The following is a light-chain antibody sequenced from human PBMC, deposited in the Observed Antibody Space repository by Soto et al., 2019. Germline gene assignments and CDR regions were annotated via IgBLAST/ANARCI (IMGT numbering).Light chain of an antibody. J-gene: IGLJ2*01. CDR2: DVI. CDR1: SSNVDDYNY. Sequence: QSALTQPRSVSGSPGQSVTISCTGTSSNVDDYNYVSWYQQYPGEVPKLIIYDVIKRPSGVPDRFSGFKSGNTASLTISGVQAGDEADYYCCSYVGSYTFKFGGGTQLTVL. CDR3: CSYVGSYTFK. V-gene: IGLV2-11*01.